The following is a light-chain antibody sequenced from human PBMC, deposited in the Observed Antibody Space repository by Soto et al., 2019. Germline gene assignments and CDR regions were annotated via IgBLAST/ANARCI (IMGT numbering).Light chain of an antibody. CDR2: WAS. J-gene: IGKJ1*01. CDR3: QQYYSTPQT. Sequence: DIVMTQSPDSLAVSLGERATMSCKSSQSVLYSSNNKYYLAWYQQKPGQPPKLLIYWASTRESGVPDRFSGSGSGTDFTLTISSLQAEDVAVYYCQQYYSTPQTFGQGTKVDI. CDR1: QSVLYSSNNKYY. V-gene: IGKV4-1*01.